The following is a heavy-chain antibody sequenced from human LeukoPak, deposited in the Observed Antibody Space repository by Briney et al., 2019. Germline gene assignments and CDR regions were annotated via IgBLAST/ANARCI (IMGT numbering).Heavy chain of an antibody. D-gene: IGHD5-24*01. CDR1: GFSFSNHW. V-gene: IGHV3-74*01. CDR3: AKGPLIEVAGTTWDY. J-gene: IGHJ4*02. Sequence: GGSLRLSCAASGFSFSNHWMHWVRQVPGEGLVWVSRITSDGYTTNYADSVKGRFTISRDNSKNTLYLQMHSLTAEDTAVYYCAKGPLIEVAGTTWDYWGQGTLVTVSS. CDR2: ITSDGYTT.